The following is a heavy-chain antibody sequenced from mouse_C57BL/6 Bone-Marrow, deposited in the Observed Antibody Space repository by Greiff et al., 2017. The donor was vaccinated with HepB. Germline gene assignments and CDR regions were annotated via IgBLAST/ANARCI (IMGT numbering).Heavy chain of an antibody. Sequence: EVKLVESGAELVKPGASVKLSCTASGFNIKDYYMHWVKQRTEQGLEWIGRIDPEDGETKYAPKFQGKATITADTSSNTAYLQLSSLTSEDTAVYYCARCETTVVATDWYFDVWGTGTTVTVSS. J-gene: IGHJ1*03. CDR3: ARCETTVVATDWYFDV. CDR2: IDPEDGET. V-gene: IGHV14-2*01. D-gene: IGHD1-1*01. CDR1: GFNIKDYY.